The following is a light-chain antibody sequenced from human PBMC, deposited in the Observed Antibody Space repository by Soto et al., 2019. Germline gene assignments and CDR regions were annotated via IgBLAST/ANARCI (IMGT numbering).Light chain of an antibody. CDR2: KAS. Sequence: DIQMTQSRSTLSASVGDRVTITCRASQSISSWLAWYQQKPGKAPKLLIYKASSLESGVPSRFSGSGSGTEFTLTISSLQPDDFATYYCQQYNSYPLTFGGGTKVDIK. CDR1: QSISSW. J-gene: IGKJ4*01. CDR3: QQYNSYPLT. V-gene: IGKV1-5*03.